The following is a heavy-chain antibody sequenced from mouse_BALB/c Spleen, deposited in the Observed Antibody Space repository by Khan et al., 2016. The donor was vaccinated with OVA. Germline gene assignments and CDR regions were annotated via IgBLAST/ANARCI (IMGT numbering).Heavy chain of an antibody. D-gene: IGHD2-14*01. V-gene: IGHV1-4*01. CDR1: GYTFTSYT. Sequence: QVQLQQSGAELARPGASVKMSCKASGYTFTSYTIPWIKQRPGQGLEWIGYINPSSGYTNYNQKFKDKATLTADKSSTTAYMQLSSLTSGDSAVDYCARDGAYYRNDGWFAYWGQGTLVTVSA. J-gene: IGHJ3*01. CDR3: ARDGAYYRNDGWFAY. CDR2: INPSSGYT.